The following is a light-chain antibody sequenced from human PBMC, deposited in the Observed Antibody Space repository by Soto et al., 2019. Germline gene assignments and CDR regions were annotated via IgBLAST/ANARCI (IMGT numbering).Light chain of an antibody. CDR1: RTLLYSPNNKNY. Sequence: IVMTQSPESLAVALGERATITCKSSRTLLYSPNNKNYLALYQQKPGQPPKVLVDWASTRESGLPDRFRGSGSGTDFTLTISSLQAEAVAVYYCQQYYTTPTFGQGTKVQL. V-gene: IGKV4-1*01. J-gene: IGKJ1*01. CDR3: QQYYTTPT. CDR2: WAS.